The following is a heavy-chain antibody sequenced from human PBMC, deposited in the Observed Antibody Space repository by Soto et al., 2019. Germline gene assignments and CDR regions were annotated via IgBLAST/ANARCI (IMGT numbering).Heavy chain of an antibody. V-gene: IGHV1-69*01. D-gene: IGHD6-13*01. CDR3: ARAFMLRSSSWWGCLDY. Sequence: QVQLVQSGAEVKKPGSSVKVSCKASGGTFSSYAISWVRQAPGQGLEWMGGIIPIFGTTNYAQKFQGRVTITADESTSTAYMELSSLRSEDTAVYYCARAFMLRSSSWWGCLDYWGQGTLVTVSS. CDR2: IIPIFGTT. J-gene: IGHJ4*02. CDR1: GGTFSSYA.